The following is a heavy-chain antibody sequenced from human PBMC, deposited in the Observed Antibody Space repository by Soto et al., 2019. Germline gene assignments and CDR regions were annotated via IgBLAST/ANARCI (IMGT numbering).Heavy chain of an antibody. CDR3: ATLTGDSRDY. Sequence: EVQLVESGGGLVQPGGFLRPSCAASGFTFSSSWMSWVRQAPGKGLEWVANIKQDGSEKYYVDSVKGRCTISRDNAKNSLYLQMNSLRAEDTAVYYCATLTGDSRDYWGQGTLVTVSS. J-gene: IGHJ4*02. CDR2: IKQDGSEK. CDR1: GFTFSSSW. V-gene: IGHV3-7*05. D-gene: IGHD7-27*01.